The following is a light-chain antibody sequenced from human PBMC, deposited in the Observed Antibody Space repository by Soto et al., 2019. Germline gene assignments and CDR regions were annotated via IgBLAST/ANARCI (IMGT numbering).Light chain of an antibody. CDR1: SSDVGSYNF. Sequence: QSALTQPASVSGSPGQSITISCTGTSSDVGSYNFVSWYQEHPGKAPKVRIYEVYKRHSGVSNRFSGSKSGSTASLTISGLQVEDEADDYCCSYAGSSTYVFGTGTKLTVL. CDR3: CSYAGSSTYV. CDR2: EVY. V-gene: IGLV2-23*02. J-gene: IGLJ1*01.